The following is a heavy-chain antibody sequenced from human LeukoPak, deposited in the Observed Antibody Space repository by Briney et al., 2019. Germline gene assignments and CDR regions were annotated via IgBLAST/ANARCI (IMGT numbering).Heavy chain of an antibody. J-gene: IGHJ4*02. V-gene: IGHV3-74*01. CDR1: GFTFSSYW. CDR2: INSDGGST. D-gene: IGHD3-10*01. CDR3: ARETGESFDY. Sequence: PGGSLRLSCAASGFTFSSYWMHWVRQAPGKGLVWVSRINSDGGSTSYADSVKGRFTISRDNAKNSLYLQLNSLRAEDTAVYYCARETGESFDYWGQGTLVTVSS.